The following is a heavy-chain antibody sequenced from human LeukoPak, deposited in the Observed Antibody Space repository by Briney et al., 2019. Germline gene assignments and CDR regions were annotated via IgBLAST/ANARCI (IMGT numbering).Heavy chain of an antibody. CDR3: ARAGHYDFWTPAKDYGMDV. V-gene: IGHV3-53*01. J-gene: IGHJ6*02. D-gene: IGHD3-3*01. CDR1: GFTVSSNY. CDR2: IYSGGST. Sequence: GGSLRLSCAASGFTVSSNYMSWVRQAPGKGLEWVSVIYSGGSTYYTGSVKGRFTISRDNSKNTLYLQMNSLRAEDTAVYYCARAGHYDFWTPAKDYGMDVWGQGTTVTVSS.